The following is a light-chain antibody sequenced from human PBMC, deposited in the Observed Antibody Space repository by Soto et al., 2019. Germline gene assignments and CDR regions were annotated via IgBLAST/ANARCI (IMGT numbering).Light chain of an antibody. CDR3: QQYNSYSPWT. CDR1: QSISSW. Sequence: DIQMTPFPSTPSASVGDRVTNTCRASQSISSWLAWYQQKPGKAPKLLIYKASSLESGVPSRFSGSGSGTEFTLTISSLQPDDFATYYCQQYNSYSPWTFGQGTKVDIK. V-gene: IGKV1-5*03. CDR2: KAS. J-gene: IGKJ1*01.